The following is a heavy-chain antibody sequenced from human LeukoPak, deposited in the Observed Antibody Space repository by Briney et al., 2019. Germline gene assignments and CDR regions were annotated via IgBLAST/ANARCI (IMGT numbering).Heavy chain of an antibody. J-gene: IGHJ4*02. CDR3: ARGEVIAARPAAY. V-gene: IGHV4-39*01. CDR2: IYYSGST. CDR1: GGSISSSSYY. Sequence: PSETLSLTCTVSGGSISSSSYYWGWIRQPPGKGLEWIGSIYYSGSTYYNPSLKSRVTISVDTSKNQFSLKLSSVTAADTAVYYCARGEVIAARPAAYWGQGTLVTVSS. D-gene: IGHD6-6*01.